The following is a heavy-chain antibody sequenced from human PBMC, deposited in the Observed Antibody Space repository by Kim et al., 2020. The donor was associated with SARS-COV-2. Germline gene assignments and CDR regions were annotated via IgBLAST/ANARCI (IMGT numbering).Heavy chain of an antibody. V-gene: IGHV3-30*07. Sequence: YDGSRKYTGDSVKGRFTLSRDNSKNTLYLQMNDLRVEDTAVYYCVRQGGNYWGQGTLVTVSS. J-gene: IGHJ4*02. CDR2: YDGSRK. CDR3: VRQGGNY. D-gene: IGHD3-16*01.